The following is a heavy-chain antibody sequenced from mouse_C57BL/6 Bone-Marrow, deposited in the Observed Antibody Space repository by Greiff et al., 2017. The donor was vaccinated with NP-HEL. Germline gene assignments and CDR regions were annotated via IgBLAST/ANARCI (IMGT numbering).Heavy chain of an antibody. J-gene: IGHJ3*01. D-gene: IGHD2-5*01. CDR1: GYTFTSYG. Sequence: QVQLKESGAELARPGASVKLSCKASGYTFTSYGISWVKQRTGQGLEWIGEIYPRSGNTYYNEKFKGKATLTADKSSSTAYMELRSLTSEDSAVYFCARSGYSNGFAYWGQGTLVTASA. CDR3: ARSGYSNGFAY. V-gene: IGHV1-81*01. CDR2: IYPRSGNT.